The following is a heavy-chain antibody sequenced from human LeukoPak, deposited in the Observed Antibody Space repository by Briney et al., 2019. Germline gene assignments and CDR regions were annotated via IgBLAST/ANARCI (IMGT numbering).Heavy chain of an antibody. CDR3: ARDPTGITFGGVIVRRYYFDY. CDR2: INHSGST. D-gene: IGHD3-16*02. V-gene: IGHV4-34*01. Sequence: PSETLSLTCAVYGESFSGYYWSRIRQPPGKGLEWIGEINHSGSTNYNPSLKSRVTISVDTSKNQFSLKLSSVTAADTAVYYCARDPTGITFGGVIVRRYYFDYWGQGTLVTVSS. J-gene: IGHJ4*02. CDR1: GESFSGYY.